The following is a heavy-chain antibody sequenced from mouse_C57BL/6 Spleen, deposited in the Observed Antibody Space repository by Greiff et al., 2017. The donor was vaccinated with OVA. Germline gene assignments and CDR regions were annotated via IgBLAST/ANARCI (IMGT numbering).Heavy chain of an antibody. Sequence: VQLQQSGAELARPGASVKLSCKASGYTFTSYGISWVKQRTGQGLEWIGEIYPRSGNTYYNEKFKGKATLTADKSSSTAYMELRSLTSEDSAVYFCARRIFITTVVDYAMDYWGQGTSVTVSS. V-gene: IGHV1-81*01. CDR3: ARRIFITTVVDYAMDY. J-gene: IGHJ4*01. CDR1: GYTFTSYG. CDR2: IYPRSGNT. D-gene: IGHD1-1*01.